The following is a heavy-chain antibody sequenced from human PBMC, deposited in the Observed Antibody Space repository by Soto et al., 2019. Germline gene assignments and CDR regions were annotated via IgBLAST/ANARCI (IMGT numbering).Heavy chain of an antibody. Sequence: QVQLEQSGAEVKTPGASVKVSCKASGYTFASYDINWVRQAPGQGLEWMAWMNPNSGNTNYAQKFQGRLTMTSDTALSIAHMELSGLRNEDTAVYYCARSDGYNFNWLDSWGQGTLVIVSA. V-gene: IGHV1-8*01. J-gene: IGHJ5*01. CDR1: GYTFASYD. CDR2: MNPNSGNT. D-gene: IGHD2-21*01. CDR3: ARSDGYNFNWLDS.